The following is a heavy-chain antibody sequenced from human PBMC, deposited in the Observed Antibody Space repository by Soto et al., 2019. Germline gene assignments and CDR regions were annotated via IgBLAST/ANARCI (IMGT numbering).Heavy chain of an antibody. CDR1: GFTFSDYY. V-gene: IGHV3-11*06. CDR3: AASEGNFDY. Sequence: QRLSCAASGFTFSDYYMSWIRQAPGKGLEWVSYISSSSSYTNYADSVKGRFTISRDNAKNSLYLQMNSLRAEDTAVYYCAASEGNFDYWGQGTLVTVSS. J-gene: IGHJ4*02. D-gene: IGHD2-21*01. CDR2: ISSSSSYT.